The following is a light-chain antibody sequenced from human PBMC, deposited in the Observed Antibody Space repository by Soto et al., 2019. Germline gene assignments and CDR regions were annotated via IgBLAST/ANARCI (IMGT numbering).Light chain of an antibody. V-gene: IGKV3-11*01. CDR1: QSVSTY. CDR3: QQRINWPPVT. CDR2: DAS. Sequence: VLTQSPATLSLSPGERATLSCRASQSVSTYLAWYQQKPGQSPRLLIHDASNRATGIPARFGGSGSGTDFTLTISSLEPEDFAVYYCQQRINWPPVTFGGGTKVDIK. J-gene: IGKJ4*01.